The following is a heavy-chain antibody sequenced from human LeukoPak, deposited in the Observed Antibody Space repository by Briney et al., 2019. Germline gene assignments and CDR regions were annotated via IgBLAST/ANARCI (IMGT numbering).Heavy chain of an antibody. J-gene: IGHJ4*02. CDR2: ISGSGSGSAI. D-gene: IGHD3-3*01. CDR1: GFTFSIYA. Sequence: GGSLRLSCAASGFTFSIYAMSWVRQAPGKGLEWVSSISGSGSGSAIYYTDSVKGRFTISRDNSKNTLYLQMNSLRAEDTAVYYCVGISIIPGSYYFDYWGQGTLVTVSS. CDR3: VGISIIPGSYYFDY. V-gene: IGHV3-23*01.